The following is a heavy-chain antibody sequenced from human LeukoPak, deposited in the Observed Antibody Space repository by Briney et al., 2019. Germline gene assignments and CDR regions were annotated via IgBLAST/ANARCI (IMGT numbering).Heavy chain of an antibody. V-gene: IGHV3-7*01. Sequence: QSGGSLSLSCEASGFTFSGSWMSWVRQAPGKGLEWVAIINQNGNEKYYVDSVKGRFTISRDNAKNSLYLQMNSLRAEDTAVYFCVLGYSYGYLFDYWGQGTLVPVSS. CDR3: VLGYSYGYLFDY. J-gene: IGHJ4*02. CDR1: GFTFSGSW. CDR2: INQNGNEK. D-gene: IGHD5-18*01.